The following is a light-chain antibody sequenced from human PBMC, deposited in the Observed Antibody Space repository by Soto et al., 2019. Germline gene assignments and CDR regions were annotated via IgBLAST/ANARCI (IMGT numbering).Light chain of an antibody. CDR1: QSVSNN. CDR2: GAS. J-gene: IGKJ5*01. V-gene: IGKV3-15*01. Sequence: EIVMTQSPATLSVSPGEKATLSCRASQSVSNNLAWFQQKPGQVPRLLIYGASNRATGVSARFSGSGSGTELTLTISRLETEDFAVYYCQQYDKWFSITFGQGTRLEI. CDR3: QQYDKWFSIT.